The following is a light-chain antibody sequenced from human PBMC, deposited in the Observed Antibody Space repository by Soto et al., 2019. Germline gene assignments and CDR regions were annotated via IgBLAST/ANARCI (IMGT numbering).Light chain of an antibody. CDR3: QQYHDWPLT. CDR2: GVS. V-gene: IGKV3-15*01. J-gene: IGKJ4*01. CDR1: QSLSSH. Sequence: EIVMTQSPATLSVSPGERVTLSCRASQSLSSHLAWYQQKPGQAPGLLLYGVSTRATGVPTRFSGSASGTEFTLTISSLLSEDFAVYYCQQYHDWPLTFGGGTKVDI.